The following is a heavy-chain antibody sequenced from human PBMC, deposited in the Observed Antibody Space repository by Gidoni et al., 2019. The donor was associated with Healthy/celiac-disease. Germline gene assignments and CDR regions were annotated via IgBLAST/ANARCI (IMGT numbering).Heavy chain of an antibody. CDR1: GLTFRNSC. J-gene: IGHJ6*02. D-gene: IGHD3-9*01. V-gene: IGHV3-30*18. Sequence: QVQLVESGRGVVQPGRSLRLSCPASGLTFRNSCMDWVRQAPGKGLEWVAIISDDGNNKYYADYVKGRFTSSRDNFKNTLYLQMNSLRAEDTAVYYCAKTREPYDILTGYGMDVWGQGTTVTVSS. CDR2: ISDDGNNK. CDR3: AKTREPYDILTGYGMDV.